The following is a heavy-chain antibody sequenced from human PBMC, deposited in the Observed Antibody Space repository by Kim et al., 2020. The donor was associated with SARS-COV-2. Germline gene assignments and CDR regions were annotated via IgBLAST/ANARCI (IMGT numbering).Heavy chain of an antibody. CDR3: AKDPDYGGNDDAFDI. V-gene: IGHV3-23*01. D-gene: IGHD4-17*01. J-gene: IGHJ3*02. Sequence: EAVKGRFTISRDKSKNTLYLQMSSLGAEDTAVYYCAKDPDYGGNDDAFDIWGQGTMVTVSS.